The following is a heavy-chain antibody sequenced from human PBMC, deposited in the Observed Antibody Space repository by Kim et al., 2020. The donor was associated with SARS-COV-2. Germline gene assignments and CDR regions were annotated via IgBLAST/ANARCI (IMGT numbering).Heavy chain of an antibody. CDR2: IYYSGTT. D-gene: IGHD3-16*01. Sequence: SETLSLTCTVFNGSITAFHWTWIRQLPGKGFEWIGYIYYSGTTNYNPSLKSRVTMSVDTSKNQFSLKLISVTAADTAVYYCAKEGEAYFSDSRRGARAWFDPWGQGILVTVSS. CDR1: NGSITAFH. CDR3: AKEGEAYFSDSRRGARAWFDP. V-gene: IGHV4-59*13. J-gene: IGHJ5*02.